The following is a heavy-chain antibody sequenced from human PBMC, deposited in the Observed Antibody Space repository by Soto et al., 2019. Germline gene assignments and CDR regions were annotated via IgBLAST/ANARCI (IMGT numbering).Heavy chain of an antibody. CDR1: GGSFSGYY. CDR3: ASYYCSGGSCYPHAFDI. Sequence: PSETLSLTCAVYGGSFSGYYWSWIRQPPGKGLEWIGEINHSGSTNYNPSLKSRVTISVDTSKNQFSLKLSSVTAADTAVYYCASYYCSGGSCYPHAFDIWGQGTMVTVSS. J-gene: IGHJ3*02. CDR2: INHSGST. V-gene: IGHV4-34*01. D-gene: IGHD2-15*01.